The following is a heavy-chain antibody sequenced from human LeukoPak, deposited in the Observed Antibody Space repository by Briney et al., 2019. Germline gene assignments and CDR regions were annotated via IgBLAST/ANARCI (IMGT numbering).Heavy chain of an antibody. Sequence: PGESLKISCKASGYRFTTYWIGWVRQMPGKGLEWMGIIYPGDSDTRYSPSFEGQVTISADKSITTAYLQWGSLKASDTAMYYCARQITDQSSGYDSIDYWGQGTLVTVSS. CDR3: ARQITDQSSGYDSIDY. CDR1: GYRFTTYW. D-gene: IGHD5-12*01. V-gene: IGHV5-51*01. CDR2: IYPGDSDT. J-gene: IGHJ4*02.